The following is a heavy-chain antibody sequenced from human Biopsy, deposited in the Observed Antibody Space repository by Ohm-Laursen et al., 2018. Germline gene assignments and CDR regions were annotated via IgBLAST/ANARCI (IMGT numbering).Heavy chain of an antibody. CDR2: ISPKSGDA. CDR1: GYTFAGYY. J-gene: IGHJ4*02. Sequence: ASVKVSCKASGYTFAGYYLHWVRQAPGQGLEWMGWISPKSGDANYAHKFQGNITMTRDTSMSTAYMEMSRLRCDDTAVYYCALQSVAQMKNFDYWGQGTLVTVSS. D-gene: IGHD6-19*01. V-gene: IGHV1-2*02. CDR3: ALQSVAQMKNFDY.